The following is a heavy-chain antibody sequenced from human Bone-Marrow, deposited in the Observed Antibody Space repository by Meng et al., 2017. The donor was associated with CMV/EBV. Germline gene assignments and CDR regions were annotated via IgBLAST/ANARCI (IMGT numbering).Heavy chain of an antibody. V-gene: IGHV3-48*03. D-gene: IGHD6-13*01. J-gene: IGHJ4*02. CDR2: ISSSGSTI. CDR1: GFTFSSYE. Sequence: GESLKISCAASGFTFSSYEMNWVRQAPGKGLEWVSYISSSGSTIYYADSVKGRFTISRDNAKNSLYLQMNSLRAEDTAVYYCAKAAAGTGEGPSAYWGQGTLVTVSS. CDR3: AKAAAGTGEGPSAY.